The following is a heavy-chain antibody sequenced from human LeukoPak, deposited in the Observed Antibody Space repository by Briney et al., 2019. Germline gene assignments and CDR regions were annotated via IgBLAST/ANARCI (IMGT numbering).Heavy chain of an antibody. CDR2: INHSGST. CDR3: ARASRGIAARGLDY. CDR1: GGSFSGYY. J-gene: IGHJ4*02. Sequence: SETLSLTCAVYGGSFSGYYWSWIRQPPGKGLEWIGEINHSGSTNYNPSLKSRVTISVDTSKNQFSLKLSSVTAADTAVYYCARASRGIAARGLDYWGLGTLVTVSS. V-gene: IGHV4-34*01. D-gene: IGHD6-6*01.